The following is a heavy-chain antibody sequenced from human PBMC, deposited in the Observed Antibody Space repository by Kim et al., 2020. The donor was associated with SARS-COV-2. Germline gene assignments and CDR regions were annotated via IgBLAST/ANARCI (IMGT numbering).Heavy chain of an antibody. Sequence: SETLSLTCTVSGCSISSYYWSWIRQPPGKGLEWIGYIYYSGSTNYNPSLKSRVTISVDTSKNQFSLKLSSVTAADTAVYYCARVRPKRWELPEHDAFDIWGQGTMVTVSS. CDR1: GCSISSYY. J-gene: IGHJ3*02. CDR2: IYYSGST. V-gene: IGHV4-59*13. CDR3: ARVRPKRWELPEHDAFDI. D-gene: IGHD1-26*01.